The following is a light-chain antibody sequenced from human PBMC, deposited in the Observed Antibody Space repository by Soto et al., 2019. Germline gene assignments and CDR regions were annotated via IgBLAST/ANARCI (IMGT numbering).Light chain of an antibody. CDR3: CSFAGSHSVV. V-gene: IGLV2-11*01. CDR2: DVT. J-gene: IGLJ3*02. Sequence: QSVLTQPRSVSGSPGQRVTISCTGTSSDVGGYKYVSWYQRHPGEVPQLLIYDVTERPSGVPDRFSGSKSGNTASLTISGLQAEDEADYFCCSFAGSHSVVFGGGTKLTVL. CDR1: SSDVGGYKY.